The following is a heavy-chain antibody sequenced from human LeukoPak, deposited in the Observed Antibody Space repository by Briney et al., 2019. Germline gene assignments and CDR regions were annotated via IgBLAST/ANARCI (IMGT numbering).Heavy chain of an antibody. CDR1: GGSVSSGGFS. J-gene: IGHJ4*02. V-gene: IGHV4-30-2*01. CDR2: IYHSGST. Sequence: SETLSLTCAVSGGSVSSGGFSWSWIRQPPGKGLEWIGYIYHSGSTNYNPSLKSRVTISVDKSKNQFSLKLSSVTAADTAVYYCARRGYTFGGVIVKIFDYWGQGTLVTVSS. D-gene: IGHD3-16*02. CDR3: ARRGYTFGGVIVKIFDY.